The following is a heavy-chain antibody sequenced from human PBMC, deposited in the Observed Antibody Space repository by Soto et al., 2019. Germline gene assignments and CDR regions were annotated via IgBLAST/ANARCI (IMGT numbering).Heavy chain of an antibody. J-gene: IGHJ4*02. CDR3: ARVDDFWSGYPTDYFDY. CDR1: GCTFSSYW. CDR2: IKQDGSEK. V-gene: IGHV3-7*03. D-gene: IGHD3-3*01. Sequence: EVQLVESGGGLVQPGGSLRLSCAASGCTFSSYWMSWVRQAPGKGLEWVANIKQDGSEKYYVDSVKGRFTISRDNAKNSLYLQMNSLRAEDTAVYYSARVDDFWSGYPTDYFDYWGQGTLVTVSS.